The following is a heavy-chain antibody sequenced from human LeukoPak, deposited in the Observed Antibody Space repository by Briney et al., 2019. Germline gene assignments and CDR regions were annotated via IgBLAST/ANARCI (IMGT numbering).Heavy chain of an antibody. CDR1: GGSFSGYY. CDR3: ARLGRYCSGGSCYQYAFDI. CDR2: IYYSGST. V-gene: IGHV4-59*08. Sequence: SETLSLTCAVYGGSFSGYYWSWIRQPPGMGLEWIGYIYYSGSTNYNPSLKSRVTISVDTSKNQFSLKLSSVTAADTAVYYCARLGRYCSGGSCYQYAFDIWGQGTMVTVSS. J-gene: IGHJ3*02. D-gene: IGHD2-15*01.